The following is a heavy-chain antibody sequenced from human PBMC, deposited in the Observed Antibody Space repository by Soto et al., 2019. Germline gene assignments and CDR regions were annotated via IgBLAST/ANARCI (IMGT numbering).Heavy chain of an antibody. CDR3: AHSWGWAPRTRYYYMDV. V-gene: IGHV2-5*02. J-gene: IGHJ6*03. D-gene: IGHD3-16*01. CDR1: GFSLSTSGVG. CDR2: IYWDDDK. Sequence: GPTLVNPTQTLTLTCTFSGFSLSTSGVGVGWIRQPPGKALEWLALIYWDDDKRYSPSLKSRLTITKDTSKNQVVLTMTNMDPVDTATYYCAHSWGWAPRTRYYYMDVWGKGTTVTVSS.